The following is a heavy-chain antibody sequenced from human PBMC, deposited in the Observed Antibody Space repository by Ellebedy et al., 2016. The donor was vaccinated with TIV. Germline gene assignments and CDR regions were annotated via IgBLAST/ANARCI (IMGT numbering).Heavy chain of an antibody. D-gene: IGHD6-13*01. Sequence: ASVKVSCKASGYTFTSYYMHWVRQAPGQGLEWMGKINPNGGSTSSAQKLQGRVSMTRDTSTSTSYMELSSLRSEDTAVYYCARDGDVHNGYTSSWYAYWGQGTLVTVSS. J-gene: IGHJ4*02. V-gene: IGHV1-46*04. CDR3: ARDGDVHNGYTSSWYAY. CDR1: GYTFTSYY. CDR2: INPNGGST.